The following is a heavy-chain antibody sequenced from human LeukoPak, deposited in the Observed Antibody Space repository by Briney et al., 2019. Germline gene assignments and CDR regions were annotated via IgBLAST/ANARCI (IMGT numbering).Heavy chain of an antibody. J-gene: IGHJ3*02. CDR1: GYTFTGYY. V-gene: IGHV1-2*02. Sequence: ASVKVSCKASGYTFTGYYMHWVRQAPGQGLEWMGWINPNSGGTNYAQKFQGRVTMTRDTSIGTAYMELSRLRSDDTAVYYCARQQWLVNAFDIWGQGTMVTVSS. CDR2: INPNSGGT. CDR3: ARQQWLVNAFDI. D-gene: IGHD6-19*01.